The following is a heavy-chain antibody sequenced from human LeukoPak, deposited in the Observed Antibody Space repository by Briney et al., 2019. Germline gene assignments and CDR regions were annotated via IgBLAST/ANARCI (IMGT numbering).Heavy chain of an antibody. CDR2: ISGSGGST. CDR1: GFTFSSYA. D-gene: IGHD3-22*01. V-gene: IGHV3-23*01. CDR3: AKDTPSPYYYDSSGFDY. Sequence: GGSLRLSCAASGFTFSSYAMSWVRQAPGKGLEWVSAISGSGGSTYYADSVKGRFTISRDNSKNTLYLQMNSLRAEDTAVYYCAKDTPSPYYYDSSGFDYWGQGTLVTVSP. J-gene: IGHJ4*02.